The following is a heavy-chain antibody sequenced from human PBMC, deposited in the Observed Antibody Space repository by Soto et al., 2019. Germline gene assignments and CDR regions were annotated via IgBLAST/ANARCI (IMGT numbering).Heavy chain of an antibody. CDR3: ARDPAADIVVVPAAMPPSYYYYMDV. V-gene: IGHV1-3*01. CDR1: GYTFTSYA. J-gene: IGHJ6*03. D-gene: IGHD2-2*01. Sequence: ASVKVSCKASGYTFTSYAMHWVRQAPGQRLEWMGWINAGNGNTKYSQKFQGRVTITRDTSASTAYMELSSLRSEDTAVYYCARDPAADIVVVPAAMPPSYYYYMDVWGKGTTVTVSS. CDR2: INAGNGNT.